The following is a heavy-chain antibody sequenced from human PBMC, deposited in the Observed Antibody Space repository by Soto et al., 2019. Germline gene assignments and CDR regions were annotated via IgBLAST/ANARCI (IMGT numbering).Heavy chain of an antibody. J-gene: IGHJ4*02. D-gene: IGHD3-22*01. CDR3: ARGIYDSSGYYTRIFDT. V-gene: IGHV4-59*01. CDR2: IHHSGNT. CDR1: GGSISGYY. Sequence: QVHLQESGPGLLKPSETLSLTCTVSGGSISGYYWNWIRQSPGKGPEWIGYIHHSGNTDSNSSLKSRVTISVDTPKNQFSLKMSSVSAADTAVYYCARGIYDSSGYYTRIFDTWGQGTLVTVSS.